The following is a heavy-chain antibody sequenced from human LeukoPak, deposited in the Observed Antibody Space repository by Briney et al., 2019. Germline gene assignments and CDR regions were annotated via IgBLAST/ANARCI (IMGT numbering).Heavy chain of an antibody. CDR1: GGSFSRYY. J-gene: IGHJ5*02. CDR3: ARKGAARQYDWFDP. D-gene: IGHD6-6*01. Sequence: SETLSLTCAVNGGSFSRYYWSWIRQPPGKGLEWIGEINHSGSTNYNPSLKSRVTISVDTSKNQFSLKLSSVTAADTAVYYCARKGAARQYDWFDPWGQGTLVTVSS. CDR2: INHSGST. V-gene: IGHV4-34*01.